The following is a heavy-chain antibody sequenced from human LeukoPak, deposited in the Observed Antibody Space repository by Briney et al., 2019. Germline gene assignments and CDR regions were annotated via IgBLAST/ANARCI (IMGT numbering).Heavy chain of an antibody. CDR1: GGSISTYY. CDR2: IYYGGGT. Sequence: SETLSLTCTVSGGSISTYYWNWMRQPPGKGLEWIGHIYYGGGTNYTPSLKSRVTISVDTSKSQFSLKLSSVTAADTAVYYCARDSVSSISWTNWFDPWGQGTLVTVSS. J-gene: IGHJ5*02. CDR3: ARDSVSSISWTNWFDP. V-gene: IGHV4-59*01. D-gene: IGHD6-13*01.